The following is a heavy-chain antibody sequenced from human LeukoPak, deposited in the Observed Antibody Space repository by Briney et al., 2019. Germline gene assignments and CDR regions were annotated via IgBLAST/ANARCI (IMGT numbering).Heavy chain of an antibody. CDR3: ARGSRYYYDSSGYSFDY. D-gene: IGHD3-22*01. Sequence: ASVKVSCKASGYTFTSYDINWVRQATGQGLEWMGWMNPNSGNTGYAQKFQGRVTMTRNTSISTAYMELSSLRSEDTAVYYCARGSRYYYDSSGYSFDYWGQGTLVIVSS. V-gene: IGHV1-8*01. J-gene: IGHJ4*02. CDR1: GYTFTSYD. CDR2: MNPNSGNT.